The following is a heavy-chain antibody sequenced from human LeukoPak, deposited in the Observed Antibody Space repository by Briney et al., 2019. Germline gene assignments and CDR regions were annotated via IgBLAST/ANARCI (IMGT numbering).Heavy chain of an antibody. J-gene: IGHJ4*02. CDR3: AGEGSMTAAFDY. CDR2: IIPIFGTA. CDR1: GGTFSSYA. Sequence: SVKVSCKASGGTFSSYAISWVRQAPGQGLEWMGGIIPIFGTANYAQKFQGRVTITTDESTSTAYMELSSLRSEDTAVYYCAGEGSMTAAFDYWGQGTLVTVSS. V-gene: IGHV1-69*05. D-gene: IGHD2-21*02.